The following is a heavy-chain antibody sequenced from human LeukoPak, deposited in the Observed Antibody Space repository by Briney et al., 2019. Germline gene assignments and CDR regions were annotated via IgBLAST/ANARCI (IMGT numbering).Heavy chain of an antibody. Sequence: GGSLRLSCAASGFTFRSFAMGWVRLAPGKGLEWVSSISGSGARTYYADAVKGRFTISRDNSKNTLYLQMNSLRAEDTAVYSCAKGDSYYDFCVHVWGQGTTVTVSS. V-gene: IGHV3-23*01. CDR1: GFTFRSFA. CDR2: ISGSGART. D-gene: IGHD3-3*01. CDR3: AKGDSYYDFCVHV. J-gene: IGHJ6*02.